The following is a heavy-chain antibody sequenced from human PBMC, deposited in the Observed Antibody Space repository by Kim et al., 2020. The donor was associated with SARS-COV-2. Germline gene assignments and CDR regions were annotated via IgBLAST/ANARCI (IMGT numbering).Heavy chain of an antibody. CDR3: ARDRRGSSWMPHYYYCMGV. CDR2: TYYRSKWYN. J-gene: IGHJ6*03. D-gene: IGHD6-13*01. V-gene: IGHV6-1*01. CDR1: GDSVSSNSAA. Sequence: SQTLSLTCAISGDSVSSNSAAWNWIRQSPSRGLEWLGRTYYRSKWYNDYAVSVKSRITINPDTSKNQFSRQLNSVTPEDTAVYDCARDRRGSSWMPHYYYCMGVWGKGTTVTVSS.